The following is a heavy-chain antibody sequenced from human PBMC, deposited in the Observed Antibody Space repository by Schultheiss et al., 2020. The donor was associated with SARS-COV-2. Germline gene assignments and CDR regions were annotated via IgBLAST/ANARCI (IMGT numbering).Heavy chain of an antibody. D-gene: IGHD5-12*01. Sequence: GGSLRLSCAASGFTVSSNYMSWVRQAPGKGLEWVAVISYDGSNKYYADSVKGRFTISRDNSKNTLYLQMNSLRAEDTAVYYCAKDREGGYEQPFDYWGQGTLVTVSS. J-gene: IGHJ4*02. V-gene: IGHV3-30*18. CDR2: ISYDGSNK. CDR1: GFTVSSNY. CDR3: AKDREGGYEQPFDY.